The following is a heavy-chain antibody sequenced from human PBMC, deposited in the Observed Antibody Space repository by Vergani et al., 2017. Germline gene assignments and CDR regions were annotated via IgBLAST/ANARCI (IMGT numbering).Heavy chain of an antibody. CDR3: ARERVYYGSGSYYKTMSLFDY. Sequence: QVQLQESGPGLVKSSETLSLTCSVSFDSIRNLYCNWIRQPPGKGLEWIGEINHSGSTNYNPSLKSRVTISVDTSKNQFSLKLSSVTAADTAVYYCARERVYYGSGSYYKTMSLFDYWGQGTLVTVSS. J-gene: IGHJ4*02. V-gene: IGHV4-34*01. CDR2: INHSGST. CDR1: FDSIRNLY. D-gene: IGHD3-10*01.